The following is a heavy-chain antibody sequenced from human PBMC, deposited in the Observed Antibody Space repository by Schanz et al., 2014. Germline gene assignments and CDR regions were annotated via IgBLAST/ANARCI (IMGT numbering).Heavy chain of an antibody. V-gene: IGHV3-23*01. CDR1: GFTFDKYA. D-gene: IGHD1-1*01. CDR3: AKKVPAYNPFDS. J-gene: IGHJ4*02. Sequence: DVHLLESGGGLVQPGGSLRLSCAASGFTFDKYAMGWVRQAPGKGLEWVSAISGGGGTTYYADSVKGRFTISRDNSKNTLYLQMDSLRAEDTAVYFCAKKVPAYNPFDSWGQGTLVTVSS. CDR2: ISGGGGTT.